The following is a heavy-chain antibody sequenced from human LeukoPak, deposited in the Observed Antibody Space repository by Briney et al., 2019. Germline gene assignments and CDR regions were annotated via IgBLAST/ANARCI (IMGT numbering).Heavy chain of an antibody. J-gene: IGHJ4*02. V-gene: IGHV1-69*06. CDR3: AREWLRDAYYYDSSGYYRD. CDR2: IIPIFGTA. Sequence: SVKVSCKASGGTFSSYAISWVRQAPGQGLEWMGGIIPIFGTANYAQKFQGRVTITADKSTSTAYMELSSLRSEDTAVYYCAREWLRDAYYYDSSGYYRDWGQGTLVTVSS. CDR1: GGTFSSYA. D-gene: IGHD3-22*01.